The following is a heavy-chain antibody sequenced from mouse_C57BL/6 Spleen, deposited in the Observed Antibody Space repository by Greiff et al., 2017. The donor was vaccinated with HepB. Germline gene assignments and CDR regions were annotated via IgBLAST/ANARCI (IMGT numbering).Heavy chain of an antibody. Sequence: VRLQQSGAELVRPGTSVKLSCKASGYTFTSYWMHWVKQRPGQGLEWIGVIDPSDSYTNYTQKFKGKATLTVEAASSTAYMQHSSLTSEDSAVYYCAREILRDYFDYWGQGTTLTVSS. V-gene: IGHV1-59*01. CDR2: IDPSDSYT. CDR1: GYTFTSYW. CDR3: AREILRDYFDY. J-gene: IGHJ2*01. D-gene: IGHD1-1*01.